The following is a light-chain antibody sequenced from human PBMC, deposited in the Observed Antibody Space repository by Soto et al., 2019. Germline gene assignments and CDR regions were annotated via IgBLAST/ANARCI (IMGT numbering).Light chain of an antibody. CDR3: QHYGISPLYT. CDR2: AAS. J-gene: IGKJ2*01. Sequence: EIVLTQSPGTLSLSPGERATLSCRASQLVSANHLAWYQQKPGQAPRLLIYAASNRDTGIPDRFSGSGSGTDFTLTISRLEPEDFAVYYCQHYGISPLYTFGQGTNLDIK. V-gene: IGKV3-20*01. CDR1: QLVSANH.